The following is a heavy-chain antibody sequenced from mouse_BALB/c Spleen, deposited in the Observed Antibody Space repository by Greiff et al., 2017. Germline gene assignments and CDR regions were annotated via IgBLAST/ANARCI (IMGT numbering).Heavy chain of an antibody. CDR1: GFTFSSYA. D-gene: IGHD3-3*01. Sequence: EVKLMESGGGLVKPGGSLKLSCAASGFTFSSYAMSWVRQTPEKRLEWVASISSGGSTYYPDSVKGRFTISRDNARNILYLQMSSLRSEDTAMYYCARAGGRDYWGQGTTLTVSS. J-gene: IGHJ2*01. V-gene: IGHV5-6-5*01. CDR3: ARAGGRDY. CDR2: ISSGGST.